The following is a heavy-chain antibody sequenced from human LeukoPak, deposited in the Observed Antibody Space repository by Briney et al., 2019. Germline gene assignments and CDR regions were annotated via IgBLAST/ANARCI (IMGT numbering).Heavy chain of an antibody. CDR1: GFTFSSYA. CDR3: ANRGNYDFWSGYLFDY. V-gene: IGHV3-23*01. Sequence: GGSLRLSCAASGFTFSSYAMSWVRQAPGKGLEWVSAISGSGGSTYYADSVKGRFTISRDNSKNTLYLQMNSLRAEDTAVYYCANRGNYDFWSGYLFDYWGQGTLVTVSS. J-gene: IGHJ4*02. CDR2: ISGSGGST. D-gene: IGHD3-3*01.